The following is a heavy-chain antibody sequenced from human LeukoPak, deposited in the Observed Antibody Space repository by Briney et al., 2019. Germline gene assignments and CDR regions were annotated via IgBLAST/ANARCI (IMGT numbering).Heavy chain of an antibody. CDR2: IYYSGST. CDR1: GGSISSYY. D-gene: IGHD2-21*02. CDR3: AREGPTATSIDY. Sequence: SETLSLTCTVSGGSISSYYWSWIRQHPGKGLEWIGYIYYSGSTYYNPSLKSRVTISVDTSKNQFSLKLSSVTAADTAIYYCAREGPTATSIDYWGQGTLVTVSS. J-gene: IGHJ4*02. V-gene: IGHV4-59*01.